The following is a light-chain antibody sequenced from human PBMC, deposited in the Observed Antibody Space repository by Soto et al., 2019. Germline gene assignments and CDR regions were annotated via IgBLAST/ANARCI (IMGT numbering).Light chain of an antibody. CDR1: QSVSSN. Sequence: EIVMTQSPATLSVSPGERATLSCRASQSVSSNLAWHQQKPGQAPRILMYDASTRATGIPARFSGSGSGTEFTLTISSLQSEDFAVYYCQQYGSSPITFGQGTRLEIK. J-gene: IGKJ5*01. V-gene: IGKV3-15*01. CDR3: QQYGSSPIT. CDR2: DAS.